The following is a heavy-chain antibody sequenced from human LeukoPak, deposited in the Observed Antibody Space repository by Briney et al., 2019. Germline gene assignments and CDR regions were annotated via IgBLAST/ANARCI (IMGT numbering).Heavy chain of an antibody. CDR2: INPNTGDT. V-gene: IGHV1-2*02. J-gene: IGHJ4*02. Sequence: ASVKVSCKASGYIFTGYFIHWVRQAPGQGLEWMGWINPNTGDTTYAPRFQGRVTMTRDTSISTAYMDLSRLTSDDTAVYYCAREDSSSWFDYWGQGTLVTVSS. D-gene: IGHD6-13*01. CDR1: GYIFTGYF. CDR3: AREDSSSWFDY.